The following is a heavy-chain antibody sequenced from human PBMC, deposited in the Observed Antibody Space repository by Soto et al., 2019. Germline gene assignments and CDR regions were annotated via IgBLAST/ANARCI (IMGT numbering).Heavy chain of an antibody. D-gene: IGHD3-16*01. J-gene: IGHJ6*02. CDR2: INAGNGNT. CDR1: GYTFTSYA. Sequence: QVQLVQSGAEVKKSGASVKVSCKASGYTFTSYAMHWVRQAPGQRLEWMGWINAGNGNTKYSQKFQGRVTITRDTSASTAHMELSSLRSEDTAVYYCARGGLALMDVWGQGTTVTVSS. CDR3: ARGGLALMDV. V-gene: IGHV1-3*01.